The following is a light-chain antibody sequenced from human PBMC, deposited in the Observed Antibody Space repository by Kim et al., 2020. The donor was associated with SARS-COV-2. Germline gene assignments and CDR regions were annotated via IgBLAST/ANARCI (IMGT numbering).Light chain of an antibody. CDR1: GSRNYY. CDR2: GYN. CDR3: NSRDSSGNRLL. J-gene: IGLJ2*01. V-gene: IGLV3-19*01. Sequence: AAGRTVRSTGQQDGSRNYYAGWFQQKPGQAPVLVVYGYNNRPSGIPDRFSGSSSGNTASLTITGAQAEDEADYYCNSRDSSGNRLLFGGGTQLTVL.